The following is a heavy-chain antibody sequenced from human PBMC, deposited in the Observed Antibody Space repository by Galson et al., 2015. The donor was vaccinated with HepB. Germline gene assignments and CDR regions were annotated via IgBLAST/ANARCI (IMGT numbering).Heavy chain of an antibody. D-gene: IGHD2-21*02. V-gene: IGHV3-30*18. CDR2: ISYDGNTK. CDR3: AKDLALTASYYYLGMDV. CDR1: GFIFSDYG. J-gene: IGHJ6*02. Sequence: SLRLSCAASGFIFSDYGMHWVRQAPGKGLEWVAVISYDGNTKFYADSVKGRSTISRDNSKSTLYLQMDSLRAEDTAVYYCAKDLALTASYYYLGMDVWGQGTTVTVSS.